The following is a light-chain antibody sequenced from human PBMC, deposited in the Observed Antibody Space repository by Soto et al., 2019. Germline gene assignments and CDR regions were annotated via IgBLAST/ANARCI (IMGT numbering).Light chain of an antibody. Sequence: DIVMTQSPDSLAVSLGERATINCKSSQSVLYSSNNKNYLAWYQQKPGQPPKLLIYWASTRESGVPDRFSGSGSGTDFTLTISSLQAEDVAVYYCQQYYSTPQGGFGQGTRLEI. CDR1: QSVLYSSNNKNY. CDR2: WAS. V-gene: IGKV4-1*01. J-gene: IGKJ5*01. CDR3: QQYYSTPQGG.